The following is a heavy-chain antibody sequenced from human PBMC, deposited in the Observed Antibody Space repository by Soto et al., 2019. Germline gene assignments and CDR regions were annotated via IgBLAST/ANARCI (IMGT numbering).Heavy chain of an antibody. CDR3: AKIQQWTIFDF. Sequence: PGGSLRLSCAASGFTFSTSPMSWVRQAPGKGLEWVSATDVTGRNTYYADSVRGRFTISRDNSKNTVSLQMNSLRAEDTAVYYCAKIQQWTIFDFWGLGTLVTVSS. CDR1: GFTFSTSP. V-gene: IGHV3-23*01. CDR2: TDVTGRNT. D-gene: IGHD6-19*01. J-gene: IGHJ4*02.